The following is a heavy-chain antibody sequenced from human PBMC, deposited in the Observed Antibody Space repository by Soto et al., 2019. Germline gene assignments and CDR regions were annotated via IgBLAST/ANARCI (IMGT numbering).Heavy chain of an antibody. CDR3: AHKGDGYRGFKY. D-gene: IGHD5-12*01. CDR2: IYWDDDK. CDR1: GFSLSTSGVG. Sequence: QITLKESGPTLVKPTQTLTLTCTLSGFSLSTSGVGVGWIRQPPGKALEWLALIYWDDDKRYSPFLKSRLTIXKXXSKTQVVLTLTNMDPVDTATYYCAHKGDGYRGFKYWGQGTLVTVSS. J-gene: IGHJ4*02. V-gene: IGHV2-5*02.